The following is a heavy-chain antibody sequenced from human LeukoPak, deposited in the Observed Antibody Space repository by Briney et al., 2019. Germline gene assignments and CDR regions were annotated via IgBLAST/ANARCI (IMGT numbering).Heavy chain of an antibody. CDR1: GYSFTSWW. V-gene: IGHV5-51*01. Sequence: KCGESLKISCKGSGYSFTSWWIGWVRQMPGKGLEYMGIIYPGDSETRYNPPFQGQVTISADKSISTAYLQWSSLKASDTAMYYCATFAPNSPPGYWGQGTLVTVSS. CDR2: IYPGDSET. D-gene: IGHD4-23*01. CDR3: ATFAPNSPPGY. J-gene: IGHJ4*02.